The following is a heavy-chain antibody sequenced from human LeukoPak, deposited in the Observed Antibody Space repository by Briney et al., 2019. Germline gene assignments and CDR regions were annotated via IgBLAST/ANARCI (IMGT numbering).Heavy chain of an antibody. V-gene: IGHV3-48*01. CDR1: GFTFSSYS. CDR3: ARDRGYCSGGSCYSPPPYFDY. J-gene: IGHJ4*02. D-gene: IGHD2-15*01. CDR2: ISSSSSTI. Sequence: GGSLRLSCAASGFTFSSYSMNWVRQAPGKGLEGVSYISSSSSTIYYADSVKGRFTISRDNAKNSLYLQMNSLRAEDTAVYYCARDRGYCSGGSCYSPPPYFDYWGQGTLVTVSS.